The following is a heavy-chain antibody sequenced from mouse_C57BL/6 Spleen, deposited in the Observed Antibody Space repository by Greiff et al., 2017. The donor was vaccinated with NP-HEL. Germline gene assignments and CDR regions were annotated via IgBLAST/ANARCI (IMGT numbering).Heavy chain of an antibody. CDR2: IDPETGGT. J-gene: IGHJ3*01. V-gene: IGHV1-15*01. D-gene: IGHD1-1*01. CDR3: TRSTTGFAY. Sequence: VQLQQSGAELVRPGASVTLSCKASGYTFTDYEMHWVKQTPVHGLEWIGAIDPETGGTAYNQKFKGTAILTADKSSSTAYMELRSLTSEDSAVYYCTRSTTGFAYWGQGTLVTVSA. CDR1: GYTFTDYE.